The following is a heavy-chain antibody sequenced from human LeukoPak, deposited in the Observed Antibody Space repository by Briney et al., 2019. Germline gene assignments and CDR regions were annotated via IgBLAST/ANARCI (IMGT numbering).Heavy chain of an antibody. V-gene: IGHV3-23*01. Sequence: GGSLRLSCATSGLTFSSYAMSWVRQAPGKGLEWVSGIGASGGSTYYADSVKGRFTISRDNSKNTLYLQMNSLRDEDTAVYYCSSESRYWGQGTLVIVSS. D-gene: IGHD3-22*01. CDR2: IGASGGST. CDR1: GLTFSSYA. CDR3: SSESRY. J-gene: IGHJ4*02.